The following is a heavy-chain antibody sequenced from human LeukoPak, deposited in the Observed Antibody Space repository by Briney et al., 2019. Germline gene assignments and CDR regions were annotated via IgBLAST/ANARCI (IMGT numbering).Heavy chain of an antibody. CDR2: IIPIFGTA. Sequence: AASVKVSCKASGGTFSSYAISWVRQAPGQGLEWMGGIIPIFGTANYAQKFQGRVTMTRDTSTSTVCMELSSLRSEDTAVYYCARDPYSYYYGMDVWGQGTTVTVSS. J-gene: IGHJ6*02. CDR3: ARDPYSYYYGMDV. V-gene: IGHV1-69*05. CDR1: GGTFSSYA.